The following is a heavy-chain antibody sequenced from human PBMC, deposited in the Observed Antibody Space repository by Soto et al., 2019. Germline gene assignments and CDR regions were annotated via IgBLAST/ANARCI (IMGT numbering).Heavy chain of an antibody. CDR1: GFTFSSYA. CDR2: ISGSGGGT. Sequence: GGSLRLSCAASGFTFSSYAMSWVRQAPGKGLEWVSAISGSGGGTYYADSVKGRFTISRDNSKNTLYLQTNSLRAEDTAVYYCAKRPVVPAAIGPSDAFDIWGQGTMVTVSS. D-gene: IGHD2-2*01. V-gene: IGHV3-23*01. J-gene: IGHJ3*02. CDR3: AKRPVVPAAIGPSDAFDI.